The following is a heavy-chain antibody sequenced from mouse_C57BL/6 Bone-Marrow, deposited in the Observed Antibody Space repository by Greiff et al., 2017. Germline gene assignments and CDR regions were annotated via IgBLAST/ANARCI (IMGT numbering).Heavy chain of an antibody. D-gene: IGHD1-1*01. Sequence: EVQRVESGGGLVKPGGSLKLSCAASGFTFSDYGMHWVRQAPEKGLEWVAYISSGSSTIYYADTVKGRFTISRDNAKNTLFLQMTSLRSEDTAMYYCARGLYYYGSSSFAYWGQGTLVTVSA. CDR3: ARGLYYYGSSSFAY. V-gene: IGHV5-17*01. J-gene: IGHJ3*01. CDR2: ISSGSSTI. CDR1: GFTFSDYG.